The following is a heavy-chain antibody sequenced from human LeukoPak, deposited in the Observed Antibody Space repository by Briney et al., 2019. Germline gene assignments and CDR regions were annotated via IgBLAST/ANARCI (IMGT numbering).Heavy chain of an antibody. CDR3: AKAHWGYCSSTSCPRFDP. Sequence: PGGSLRLSCAASGFTFSSYAMSWVRQAPGKGLEWVSAISGSGGSTYSADSVKGRFTISRDNSKNTLYLQMNSLRAEDTAVYYCAKAHWGYCSSTSCPRFDPWGQGTLVTVSS. CDR2: ISGSGGST. V-gene: IGHV3-23*01. J-gene: IGHJ5*02. CDR1: GFTFSSYA. D-gene: IGHD2-2*01.